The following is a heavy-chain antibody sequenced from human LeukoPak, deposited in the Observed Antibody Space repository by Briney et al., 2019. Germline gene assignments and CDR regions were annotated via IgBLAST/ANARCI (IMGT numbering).Heavy chain of an antibody. V-gene: IGHV4-39*01. CDR3: ARRRWYGGFDF. J-gene: IGHJ4*02. D-gene: IGHD3-10*01. Sequence: PSETLSLTCIVSGDSISSSAYSWGWIRQPPGKGLEWIGSIYYSGKTYYSASLKSRVTMSVDTSKNLFSLRLTSVTAADTAIFYCARRRWYGGFDFWGQGTLVTVSS. CDR2: IYYSGKT. CDR1: GDSISSSAYS.